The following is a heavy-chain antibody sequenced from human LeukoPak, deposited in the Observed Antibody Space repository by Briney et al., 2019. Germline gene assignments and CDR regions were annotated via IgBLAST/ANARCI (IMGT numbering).Heavy chain of an antibody. D-gene: IGHD2-15*01. CDR1: GFTFSSYA. CDR3: ARQLGYCSGGSCYKGPFDY. Sequence: GGSLRLSCAASGFTFSSYAMSWVRQAPGKGLEWVSAISGSGGSTYYADSVKGRFTISRDNSKNTLYLQMNSLRAEDTAVYYCARQLGYCSGGSCYKGPFDYWGQGTLVTVSS. CDR2: ISGSGGST. J-gene: IGHJ4*02. V-gene: IGHV3-23*01.